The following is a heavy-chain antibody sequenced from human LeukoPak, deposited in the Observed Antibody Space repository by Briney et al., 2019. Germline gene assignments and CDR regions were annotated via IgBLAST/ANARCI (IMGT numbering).Heavy chain of an antibody. J-gene: IGHJ6*02. V-gene: IGHV3-23*01. D-gene: IGHD2-15*01. CDR2: ISGSGGST. Sequence: GGSLRLSCAASGFTFSSYAMSWVRQAPGKGLEWVSAISGSGGSTYYADSVKGRFTISRDNSKNTLYLQMNSLRAEDTAVYYCAKNGYCSGGSCSYYYYGMDVWGRGTTVTVSS. CDR1: GFTFSSYA. CDR3: AKNGYCSGGSCSYYYYGMDV.